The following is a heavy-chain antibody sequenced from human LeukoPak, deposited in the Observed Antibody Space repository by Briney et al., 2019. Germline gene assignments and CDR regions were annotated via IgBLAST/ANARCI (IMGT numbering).Heavy chain of an antibody. CDR3: ARSSSQGFDYFDY. Sequence: GGSLRLSCVASSFSFSDFWMSWVRQRPGKGLEWVATIKRFGSEKTYLDSVKGRFTIYRDDSKSSLSLQMNNLGADDSGLYYCARSSSQGFDYFDYWGQGALVTVSS. V-gene: IGHV3-7*01. CDR1: SFSFSDFW. CDR2: IKRFGSEK. J-gene: IGHJ4*02. D-gene: IGHD3-10*01.